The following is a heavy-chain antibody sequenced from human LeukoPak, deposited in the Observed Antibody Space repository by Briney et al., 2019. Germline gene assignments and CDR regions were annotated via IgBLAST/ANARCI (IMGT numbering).Heavy chain of an antibody. J-gene: IGHJ4*02. CDR2: IKSESDGGTT. Sequence: KPGGSLRLSREASGITISSAWMSWVRQPPGKGLEYVGRIKSESDGGTTDHAAPVKGRFTISRDDSKDTLYLQMNSLTIEDTAVYYCTTPPDWGQGTLVTVSP. CDR1: GITISSAW. CDR3: TTPPD. V-gene: IGHV3-15*01.